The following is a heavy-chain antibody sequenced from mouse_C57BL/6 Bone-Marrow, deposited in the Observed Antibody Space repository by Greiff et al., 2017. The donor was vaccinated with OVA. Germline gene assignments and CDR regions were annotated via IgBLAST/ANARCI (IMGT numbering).Heavy chain of an antibody. CDR1: GFTFSDYG. V-gene: IGHV5-17*01. CDR2: ISSGSSTI. J-gene: IGHJ1*03. Sequence: EVQLVESGGGLVKPGGSLKLSCAASGFTFSDYGMHWVRQAPEKGLEWVAYISSGSSTIYYADTVKGRFTISRANATTTLFLQLTSLRSEDAAMYYCASTTVVWYFDVWGTGTTVTVSS. D-gene: IGHD1-1*01. CDR3: ASTTVVWYFDV.